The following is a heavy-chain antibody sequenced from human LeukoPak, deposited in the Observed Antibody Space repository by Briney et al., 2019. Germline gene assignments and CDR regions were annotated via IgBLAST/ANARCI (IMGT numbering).Heavy chain of an antibody. CDR1: GFIFSSYS. V-gene: IGHV3-48*01. Sequence: GGSLRLSCAASGFIFSSYSMNWVRQAPGKGLEGTSYISGSSGIMKYADSVKGRFTISRDNSKNTLYLQMNSLRTEDTAVYYCASALTSSYDSSGYPDYFDYWGQGTLVTVSS. CDR3: ASALTSSYDSSGYPDYFDY. D-gene: IGHD3-22*01. J-gene: IGHJ4*02. CDR2: ISGSSGIM.